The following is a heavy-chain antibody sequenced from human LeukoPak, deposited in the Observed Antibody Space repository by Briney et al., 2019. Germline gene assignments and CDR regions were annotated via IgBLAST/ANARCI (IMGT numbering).Heavy chain of an antibody. V-gene: IGHV3-7*01. Sequence: GGSLRLSCTASGFTFSSYWMSWVRQAPGKGLEWAANIKQDGSEKYYVDSVKGRFTISRDNAKNSLYLQMNSLRAEDTAVYYCARDRMITFGGVIGILDYWGQGTLVTVSS. CDR3: ARDRMITFGGVIGILDY. CDR2: IKQDGSEK. D-gene: IGHD3-16*02. CDR1: GFTFSSYW. J-gene: IGHJ4*02.